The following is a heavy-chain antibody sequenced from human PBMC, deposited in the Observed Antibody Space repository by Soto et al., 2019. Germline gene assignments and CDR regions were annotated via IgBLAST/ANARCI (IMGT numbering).Heavy chain of an antibody. V-gene: IGHV4-30-4*08. Sequence: SETLSLTCTVSGGSISSGGYYWSWIRQHPGQGLEWIGYIYYSGSTYYNPSLKSRVTISVDTSKNQFSLKLSSVTAAGTAVYYCARDRQRNRYGFSQRDYYGMDVWGQGTTVTVSS. CDR2: IYYSGST. CDR3: ARDRQRNRYGFSQRDYYGMDV. D-gene: IGHD5-18*01. CDR1: GGSISSGGYY. J-gene: IGHJ6*02.